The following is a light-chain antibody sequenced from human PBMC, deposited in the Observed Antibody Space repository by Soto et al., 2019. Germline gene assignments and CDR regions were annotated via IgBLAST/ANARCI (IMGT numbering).Light chain of an antibody. Sequence: EIVLTQSPGTLSLSPGDRATLSCRASQSVSDMYLAWYQQKPGQAPRLLIYASNRATGIPDRFSGSGSGTDFTLTISRLEPEDFAVYYCQHYGTSALFGPGTKVEIK. CDR2: AS. CDR3: QHYGTSAL. J-gene: IGKJ3*01. V-gene: IGKV3-20*01. CDR1: QSVSDMY.